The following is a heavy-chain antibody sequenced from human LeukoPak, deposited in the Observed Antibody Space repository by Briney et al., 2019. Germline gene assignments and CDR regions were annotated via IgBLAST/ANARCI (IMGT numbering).Heavy chain of an antibody. Sequence: GASVKVSCKASGFTFTSSAVQWVRQARGQRLEWIGWIVVGSGNTNYAQKFQERVTMTRDTSTSTVYMELSSLRSEDTAVYYCARDSGSGMGDFDYWGQGTLVTVSS. CDR1: GFTFTSSA. CDR3: ARDSGSGMGDFDY. D-gene: IGHD3-10*01. J-gene: IGHJ4*02. V-gene: IGHV1-58*01. CDR2: IVVGSGNT.